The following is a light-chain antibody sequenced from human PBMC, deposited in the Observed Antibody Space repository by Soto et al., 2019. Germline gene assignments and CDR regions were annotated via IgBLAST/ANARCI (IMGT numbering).Light chain of an antibody. Sequence: EIVMTQSPATLSVPPGERATLSCRASQNVSSDLAWYQQKPGQAPRLLIYDTSTRATGIPARFSVSGSGTEFTLTISSLQSEDFAVYYCQQYNNWPPYTFGQGTKLEIK. CDR3: QQYNNWPPYT. J-gene: IGKJ2*01. CDR1: QNVSSD. V-gene: IGKV3-15*01. CDR2: DTS.